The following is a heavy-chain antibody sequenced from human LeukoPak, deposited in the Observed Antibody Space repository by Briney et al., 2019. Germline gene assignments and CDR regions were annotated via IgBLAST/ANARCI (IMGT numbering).Heavy chain of an antibody. V-gene: IGHV3-23*01. CDR3: AKPKHIVVVIGWFDP. Sequence: GGSLRLSCAASGFTFSSYAMSWVRQAPGKGLEWVSAISGSGGSTYYADSVKGRFTISRDNSKNTLYLQMNSLRAEDTAVYYCAKPKHIVVVIGWFDPWRQGTLVTVSS. J-gene: IGHJ5*02. D-gene: IGHD2-21*01. CDR1: GFTFSSYA. CDR2: ISGSGGST.